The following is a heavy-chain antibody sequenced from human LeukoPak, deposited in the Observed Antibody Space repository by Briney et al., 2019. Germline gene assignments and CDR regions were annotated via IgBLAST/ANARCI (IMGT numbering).Heavy chain of an antibody. J-gene: IGHJ3*02. CDR1: GGSISSYY. CDR2: IYTSGST. V-gene: IGHV4-4*07. D-gene: IGHD3-10*01. CDR3: ARDKSRTYGSADAFDI. Sequence: KSSETLSLTCTVSGGSISSYYWSWIRQPAGKGLEWIGRIYTSGSTNYNPSLKSRVTMSVDTSKNQFSLKLSSVTAADTAVYYCARDKSRTYGSADAFDIWGQGTMVTVSS.